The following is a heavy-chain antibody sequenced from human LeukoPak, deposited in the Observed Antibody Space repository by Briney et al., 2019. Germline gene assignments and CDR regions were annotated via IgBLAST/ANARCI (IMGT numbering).Heavy chain of an antibody. CDR3: LTHGYSYANEGAGDY. CDR2: ISSSGGST. V-gene: IGHV3-23*01. CDR1: GFTFSSYA. D-gene: IGHD5-18*01. Sequence: GGSLRLSCAASGFTFSSYAMSWVRQAPGKGLEWVSAISSSGGSTYYADSVKGRFTTSRDNSKNTLYLQMNSLRAEDTAVYYCLTHGYSYANEGAGDYWGQGTLVTVSS. J-gene: IGHJ4*02.